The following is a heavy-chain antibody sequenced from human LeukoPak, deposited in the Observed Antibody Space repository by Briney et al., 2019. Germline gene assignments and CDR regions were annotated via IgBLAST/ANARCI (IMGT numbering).Heavy chain of an antibody. CDR3: ARARGYDYDY. Sequence: SETLSLTCGFSGGSSSIYYWSWIPQPAGKGLEWVRRMYNSGSTNYNPSLRSRVTISLETSKNQFPLRLSYVTAADTARYCCARARGYDYDYWGQGTLVTVSS. CDR1: GGSSSIYY. J-gene: IGHJ4*02. D-gene: IGHD5-12*01. V-gene: IGHV4-4*07. CDR2: MYNSGST.